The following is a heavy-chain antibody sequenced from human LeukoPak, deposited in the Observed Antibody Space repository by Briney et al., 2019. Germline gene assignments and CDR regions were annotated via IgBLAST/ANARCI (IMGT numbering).Heavy chain of an antibody. CDR2: ISGSGDST. V-gene: IGHV3-23*01. J-gene: IGHJ5*02. Sequence: GGSLRLSCAASGFTFPSYVMIWVRQAPGRGLEWVSGISGSGDSTYYADSLKGRFTISRDNSKNTLYLQMNSLRAEDTAVYYCAKNFNYYGAGSYGPCGQGTRVTVSS. D-gene: IGHD3-10*01. CDR3: AKNFNYYGAGSYGP. CDR1: GFTFPSYV.